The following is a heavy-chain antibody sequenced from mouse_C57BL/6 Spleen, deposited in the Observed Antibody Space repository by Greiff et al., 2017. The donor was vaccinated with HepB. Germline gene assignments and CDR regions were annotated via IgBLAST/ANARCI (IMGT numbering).Heavy chain of an antibody. CDR3: ARITTVPGNFDY. CDR2: IYPRSGNT. Sequence: VQLQESGAELARPGASVKLSCKASGYTFTSYGISWVKQRTGQGLEWIGEIYPRSGNTYYNEKFKGKATLTADKSSSTAYMELRSLTSEDSAVYFCARITTVPGNFDYWGQGTTLTVSS. J-gene: IGHJ2*01. CDR1: GYTFTSYG. D-gene: IGHD1-1*01. V-gene: IGHV1-81*01.